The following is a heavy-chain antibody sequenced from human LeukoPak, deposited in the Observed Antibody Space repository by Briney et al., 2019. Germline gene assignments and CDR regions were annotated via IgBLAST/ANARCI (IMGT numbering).Heavy chain of an antibody. J-gene: IGHJ4*02. V-gene: IGHV4-59*01. CDR3: ARDCGGGCYSGFDY. Sequence: SETLSLTCTVSDGSISGYYWSWIRQPPGKGLEWIGHTYDSATTASNPSLKSRVTISVDTSQSQFSLRLSSVTAADTAIYYCARDCGGGCYSGFDYWGQGALVTVSS. CDR1: DGSISGYY. D-gene: IGHD2-15*01. CDR2: TYDSATT.